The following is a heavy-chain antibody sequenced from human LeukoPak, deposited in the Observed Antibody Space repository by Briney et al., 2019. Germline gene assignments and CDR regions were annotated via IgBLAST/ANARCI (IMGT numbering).Heavy chain of an antibody. CDR1: GFTVSSNY. Sequence: PGGSLRLSCAASGFTVSSNYMSWVRQAPGKGLEWVSVIYSGGSPYYAVSVKGRFTISRDNSKNTLYLQMNSLRAADRALYYCAKGYRNHLLILLDSWGQGTLVTVSS. J-gene: IGHJ5*01. D-gene: IGHD3-16*01. CDR3: AKGYRNHLLILLDS. V-gene: IGHV3-53*05. CDR2: IYSGGSP.